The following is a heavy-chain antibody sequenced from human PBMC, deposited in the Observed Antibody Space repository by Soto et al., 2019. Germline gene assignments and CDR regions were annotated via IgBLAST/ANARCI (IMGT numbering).Heavy chain of an antibody. Sequence: PSETLSLTCTVSGASVSTGAYYWGWDRQRPGRGLEWIGYVYESGYTYYNMSLKSRLTISLDRSNNQFSLGLTSVTAADTAVYYCVRALRHPAMVYHWFGTWRQGTLVTVCS. CDR3: VRALRHPAMVYHWFGT. D-gene: IGHD5-18*01. V-gene: IGHV4-31*03. J-gene: IGHJ5*02. CDR2: VYESGYT. CDR1: GASVSTGAYY.